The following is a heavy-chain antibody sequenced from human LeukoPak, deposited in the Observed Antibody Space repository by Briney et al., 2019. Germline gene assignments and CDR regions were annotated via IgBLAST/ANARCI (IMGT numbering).Heavy chain of an antibody. J-gene: IGHJ6*02. D-gene: IGHD3-10*01. V-gene: IGHV4-59*01. CDR3: ASAEYGSGSYYHYGMDV. Sequence: PSETLSLTCTVSGGSISSYYWSWIRQPPGKGLEWIGYIYYSGSTNYNPSLKSRVTISVDTSKNQFSLKLSSVTAADTAVYYCASAEYGSGSYYHYGMDVWGQGTTVTVSS. CDR1: GGSISSYY. CDR2: IYYSGST.